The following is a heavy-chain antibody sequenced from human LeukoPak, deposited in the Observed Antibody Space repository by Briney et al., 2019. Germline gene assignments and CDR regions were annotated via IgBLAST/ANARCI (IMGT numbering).Heavy chain of an antibody. CDR1: GYTCTGYY. V-gene: IGHV1-2*02. CDR2: INPNSGGT. D-gene: IGHD6-19*01. J-gene: IGHJ5*02. CDR3: ARGMAVAGHNWFDP. Sequence: ASVKVSCKASGYTCTGYYMHWVRQAPGQALEWMGWINPNSGGTNYAQKFQGRVTMTRDTSISTAYMELSRLRSDDTAVYYCARGMAVAGHNWFDPWGQGTLVTVSS.